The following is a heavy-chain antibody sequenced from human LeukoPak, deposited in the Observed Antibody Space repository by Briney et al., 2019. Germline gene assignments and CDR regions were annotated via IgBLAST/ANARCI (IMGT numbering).Heavy chain of an antibody. CDR3: AKGGYGGNAPGY. CDR2: IYSDGST. CDR1: ELTVSSNC. Sequence: GGSLRLSCAASELTVSSNCMTWVRQAPGKGLEWVSFIYSDGSTYYADSVRGRFTISRDNSKNTLYLQMNSLRAEDTAVYYCAKGGYGGNAPGYWGQGTLVTVSS. V-gene: IGHV3-66*02. J-gene: IGHJ4*02. D-gene: IGHD4-23*01.